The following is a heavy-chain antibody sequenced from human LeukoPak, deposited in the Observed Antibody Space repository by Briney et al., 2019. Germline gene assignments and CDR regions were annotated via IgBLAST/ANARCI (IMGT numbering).Heavy chain of an antibody. D-gene: IGHD3-22*01. CDR1: GYSFSNYW. V-gene: IGHV5-51*01. CDR2: IYPGDSDT. CDR3: AGQDGNSRYFSDAFDI. Sequence: GESLKISCKGSGYSFSNYWIGWVRQMPGKGLEWMGIIYPGDSDTRYSPSFEGQVTISADKSISTAYLQWSSLKASDTAMSYRAGQDGNSRYFSDAFDIWGQGTMVTVSS. J-gene: IGHJ3*02.